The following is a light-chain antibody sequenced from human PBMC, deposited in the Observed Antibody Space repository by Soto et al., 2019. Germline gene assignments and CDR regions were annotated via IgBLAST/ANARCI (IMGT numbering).Light chain of an antibody. CDR1: QSINNYF. CDR3: QQYTNAPRT. J-gene: IGKJ1*01. V-gene: IGKV3-20*01. CDR2: RAS. Sequence: EIVLTQSPGTLSLSPGETATLSCRASQSINNYFLAWHQQRPGQAPRLLIFRASQRASGIPDGFRGSGSGTDFTLTITRLEPEDFAVYYCQQYTNAPRTFGQGTKVEIK.